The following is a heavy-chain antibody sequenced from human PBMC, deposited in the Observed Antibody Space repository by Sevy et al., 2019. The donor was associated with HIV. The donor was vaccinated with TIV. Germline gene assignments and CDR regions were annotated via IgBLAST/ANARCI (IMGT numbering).Heavy chain of an antibody. Sequence: SETLSLTCTVSGGSISGYYWSWIRQPPGKGLEWIGYIYYSGSTNYNPSLKSRVTISVDMSKNQFSLRLSSVAAADTAVYYCARYYCPNCVCNGFDYWGLGTLVTVSS. CDR2: IYYSGST. CDR1: GGSISGYY. V-gene: IGHV4-59*01. CDR3: ARYYCPNCVCNGFDY. J-gene: IGHJ4*02. D-gene: IGHD2-8*01.